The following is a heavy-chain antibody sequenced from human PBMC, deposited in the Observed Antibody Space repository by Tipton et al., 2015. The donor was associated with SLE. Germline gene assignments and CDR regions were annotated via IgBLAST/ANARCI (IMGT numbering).Heavy chain of an antibody. J-gene: IGHJ2*01. D-gene: IGHD2-15*01. CDR1: GYSISNSNW. CDR3: ARTATSGAVGWYFDL. Sequence: TLSLTCAVPGYSISNSNWWAWIRQPPGKGLEWIGYIYYSGSTFYNPSLKSRVTMSVDTSKNQFSLKLSSVTAADTALYYCARTATSGAVGWYFDLWGRGTLVTVSS. V-gene: IGHV4-28*01. CDR2: IYYSGST.